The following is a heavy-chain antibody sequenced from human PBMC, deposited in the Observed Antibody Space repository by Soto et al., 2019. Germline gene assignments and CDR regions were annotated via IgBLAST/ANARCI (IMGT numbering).Heavy chain of an antibody. D-gene: IGHD6-19*01. Sequence: GGSLRLSCAASGFTFSSYWMSWVRQAPGKGLEWVANIKQDGSEKCYVDSVKGRFTISRDNAKNSLYLQMNSLRAEDTALYYCAKDIRAYSSGWYVGWGQGTMVTVSS. CDR3: AKDIRAYSSGWYVG. CDR1: GFTFSSYW. CDR2: IKQDGSEK. J-gene: IGHJ4*02. V-gene: IGHV3-7*03.